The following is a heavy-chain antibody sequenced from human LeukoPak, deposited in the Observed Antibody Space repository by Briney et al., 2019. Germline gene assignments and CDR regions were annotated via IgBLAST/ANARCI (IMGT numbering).Heavy chain of an antibody. CDR1: GFTFDDYG. CDR2: INWSGGST. V-gene: IGHV3-20*01. CDR3: ARGILTGYAFDI. Sequence: GGSLRLSCAASGFTFDDYGMSWVRHAPGKGLEWVSGINWSGGSTGYADSVKGRFTISRDNAKNSLYLQMNSLRAEDTALYHCARGILTGYAFDIWGQGTMVTVSS. J-gene: IGHJ3*02. D-gene: IGHD3-9*01.